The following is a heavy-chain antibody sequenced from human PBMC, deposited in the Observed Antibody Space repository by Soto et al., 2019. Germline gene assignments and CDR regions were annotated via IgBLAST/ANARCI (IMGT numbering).Heavy chain of an antibody. CDR2: ISARGDKT. J-gene: IGHJ4*02. V-gene: IGHV3-23*01. CDR1: GFSFNNYA. Sequence: PGGSLRLSCATSGFSFNNYAMTWVRQAPGKGLEWVSTISARGDKTYYAGSVKGRFTVSRDNSKNTLYLQMNTLGAEDTAIYYFSYYAIRGTPKSGDFEHWGQGTLVTVSS. CDR3: SYYAIRGTPKSGDFEH. D-gene: IGHD3-9*01.